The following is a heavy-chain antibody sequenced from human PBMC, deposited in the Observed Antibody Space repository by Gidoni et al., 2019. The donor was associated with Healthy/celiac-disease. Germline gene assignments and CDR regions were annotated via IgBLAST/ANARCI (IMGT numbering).Heavy chain of an antibody. D-gene: IGHD2-2*01. Sequence: QVQLVESGGGVVHPGRSLRPTCAPSGFTFRSYCMHCVRQAPGKGLEWVAVRWYDGSNKYYADSVKGRFTISRVNSKTTLYLQMNSLGAEDTAVYYCARTVKGYCSSTSCYESPWYFDLWGRGTLVTVSS. CDR1: GFTFRSYC. CDR3: ARTVKGYCSSTSCYESPWYFDL. CDR2: RWYDGSNK. V-gene: IGHV3-33*01. J-gene: IGHJ2*01.